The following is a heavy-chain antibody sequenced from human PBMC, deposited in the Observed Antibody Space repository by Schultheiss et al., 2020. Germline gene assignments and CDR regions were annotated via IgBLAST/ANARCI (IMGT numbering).Heavy chain of an antibody. CDR2: IYYSGST. CDR1: GGSISSGGYY. J-gene: IGHJ5*02. D-gene: IGHD5-18*01. V-gene: IGHV4-31*03. CDR3: ARGLSDTAMNNWFDP. Sequence: SETMSLTCTVSGGSISSGGYYWSWIRQHPGKGLEWIGYIYYSGSTYYNPSLKSRVTISVDTSKNQFSLKLSSVTAADTAVYYCARGLSDTAMNNWFDPWGQGTLVNGS.